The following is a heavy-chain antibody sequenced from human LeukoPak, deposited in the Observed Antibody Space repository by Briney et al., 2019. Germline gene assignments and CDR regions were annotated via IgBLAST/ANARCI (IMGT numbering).Heavy chain of an antibody. CDR1: GGSISSGDYY. Sequence: SETLSLTCTVSGGSISSGDYYWTWIRQPPGKGLEWIGYIYYSGSSYYNLSLKSRLIISVDTSKNQFSLKLSSVTAADTAVYYCARGLGSSWYGDWGQGTLVTVSS. D-gene: IGHD6-13*01. V-gene: IGHV4-30-4*01. J-gene: IGHJ4*02. CDR3: ARGLGSSWYGD. CDR2: IYYSGSS.